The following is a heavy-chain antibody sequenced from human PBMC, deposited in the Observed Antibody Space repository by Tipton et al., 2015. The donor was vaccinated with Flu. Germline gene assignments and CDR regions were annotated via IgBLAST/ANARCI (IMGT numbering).Heavy chain of an antibody. CDR1: GGSISGHY. D-gene: IGHD6-13*01. Sequence: TLSLTCSVSGGSISGHYWNWIRQPPGKGLEWIGYIYFSGSTEYNPSLRSRVTISLDTSKKHFSLNLSSVIAADTAMYYRARDSAAHYGMDVWGQGTTVTVSS. J-gene: IGHJ6*02. CDR2: IYFSGST. CDR3: ARDSAAHYGMDV. V-gene: IGHV4-59*11.